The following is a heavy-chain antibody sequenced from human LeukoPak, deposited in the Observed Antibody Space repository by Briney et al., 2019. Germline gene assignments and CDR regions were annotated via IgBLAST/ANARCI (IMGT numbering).Heavy chain of an antibody. CDR1: GGSISSYY. V-gene: IGHV4-59*08. J-gene: IGHJ4*02. CDR2: IYYSGST. CDR3: ARQGSGGPITYYYDSGTFDY. Sequence: SETLSLTCTVSGGSISSYYWSWIRQPPGKGLEWIGYIYYSGSTNYNPSLKSRVTISVDTSKNQFSLKLSSVTAADTAVYYCARQGSGGPITYYYDSGTFDYWGQGTLVTVSS. D-gene: IGHD3-22*01.